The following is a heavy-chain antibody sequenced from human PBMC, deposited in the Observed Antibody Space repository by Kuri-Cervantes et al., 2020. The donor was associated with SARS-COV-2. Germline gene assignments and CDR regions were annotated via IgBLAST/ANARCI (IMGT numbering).Heavy chain of an antibody. CDR2: ISYDEGSK. CDR1: GFTFSSYT. D-gene: IGHD5-24*01. V-gene: IGHV3-30-3*01. CDR3: ARGWDAFDI. Sequence: GESLKISCTASGFTFSSYTLYWVRQAPGKGLEWVAVISYDEGSKYYADSVKGRFTISRDISKNTLYLQMNSLRAEDTAVYYCARGWDAFDIWGQGTMVTVSS. J-gene: IGHJ3*02.